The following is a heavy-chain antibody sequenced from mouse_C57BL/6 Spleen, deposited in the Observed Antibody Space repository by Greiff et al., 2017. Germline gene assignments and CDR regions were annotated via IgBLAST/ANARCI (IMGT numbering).Heavy chain of an antibody. CDR2: IDPSDRDT. Sequence: VQLQQPGAELVKPGASVKLSCKASGYTFTSYWMQWVKQRPGRGLEWNGEIDPSDRDTNYNQKFKGKATLTVDTSSSTAYMQLSSLTSEASAVYDFASGGLRRWVCAMDYWGQGTSVTVSS. V-gene: IGHV1-50*01. D-gene: IGHD1-1*02. CDR1: GYTFTSYW. J-gene: IGHJ4*01. CDR3: ASGGLRRWVCAMDY.